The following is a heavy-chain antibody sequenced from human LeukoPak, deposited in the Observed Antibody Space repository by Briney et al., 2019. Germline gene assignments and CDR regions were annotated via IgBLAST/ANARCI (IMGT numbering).Heavy chain of an antibody. CDR3: GRVRYYDSSGYPFSSDY. D-gene: IGHD3-22*01. Sequence: GASVKVSCKASGYIFSRYGFSWVRQAPAHGLGWMGWITAYANYAQKFQGRVTMTTDTSTSTAYMELRSLRSDDTAVYYCGRVRYYDSSGYPFSSDYWGQGTLVTVSS. J-gene: IGHJ4*02. CDR2: ITAYA. V-gene: IGHV1-18*01. CDR1: GYIFSRYG.